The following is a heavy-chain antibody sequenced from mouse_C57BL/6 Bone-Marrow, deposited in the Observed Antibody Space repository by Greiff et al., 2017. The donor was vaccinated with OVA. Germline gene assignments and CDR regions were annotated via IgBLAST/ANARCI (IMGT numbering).Heavy chain of an antibody. CDR2: INPNNGGT. Sequence: VQLKESGPELVKPGASVKIPCKASGYTFTDYNMDWVKQSHGKSLEWIGDINPNNGGTIYNQKFKGKATLTVDKSSSTAYMELRSLTSEDSAVYFCARTGFITTAHYWGQGTTLTVSS. V-gene: IGHV1-18*01. J-gene: IGHJ2*01. CDR1: GYTFTDYN. CDR3: ARTGFITTAHY. D-gene: IGHD1-1*01.